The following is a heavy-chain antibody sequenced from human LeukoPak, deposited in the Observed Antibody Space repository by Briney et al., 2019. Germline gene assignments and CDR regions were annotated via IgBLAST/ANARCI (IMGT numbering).Heavy chain of an antibody. D-gene: IGHD1-26*01. CDR3: ARGFTELPSYYYYMDV. CDR2: INHSGST. CDR1: GGFFSGYY. V-gene: IGHV4-34*01. J-gene: IGHJ6*03. Sequence: SETLSLTCAVYGGFFSGYYWSWIRQPPGKGLEWIGEINHSGSTNYNPSLKSRVTISVDTSKNLFSLKLSSVTAADTAVYYCARGFTELPSYYYYMDVWGKGTTVTVSS.